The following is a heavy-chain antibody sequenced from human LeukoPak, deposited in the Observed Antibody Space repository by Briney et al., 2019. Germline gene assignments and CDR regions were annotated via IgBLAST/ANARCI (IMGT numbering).Heavy chain of an antibody. J-gene: IGHJ4*02. CDR1: GFTFDDYA. Sequence: GGSLRLSCAASGFTFDDYAMHWVRQAPGKGLEWVSGISWNSGSIGYADSVKGRFTISRDNAKNSLYLQMNSLRAEDTALYYCAKCPYSGYDYVSNFDYWGQGTLVTVSS. CDR2: ISWNSGSI. CDR3: AKCPYSGYDYVSNFDY. V-gene: IGHV3-9*01. D-gene: IGHD5-12*01.